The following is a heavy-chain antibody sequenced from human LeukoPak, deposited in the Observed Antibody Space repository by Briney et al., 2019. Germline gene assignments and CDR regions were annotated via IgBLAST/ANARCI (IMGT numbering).Heavy chain of an antibody. V-gene: IGHV3-66*01. CDR1: GFTVSSNY. CDR2: IYSGGST. CDR3: ASSNFPPRRTHDDY. D-gene: IGHD1-14*01. J-gene: IGHJ4*02. Sequence: PGGSLRLSCAASGFTVSSNYMSWVRQAPGKGLEWVSVIYSGGSTYYADSVKGRFTISRDNSKNTLYLQMNSLRAEDTAVYYCASSNFPPRRTHDDYWGQGTLVTVSS.